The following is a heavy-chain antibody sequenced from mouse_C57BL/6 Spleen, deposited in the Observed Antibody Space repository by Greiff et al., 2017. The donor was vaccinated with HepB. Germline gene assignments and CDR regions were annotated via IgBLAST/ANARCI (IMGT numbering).Heavy chain of an antibody. CDR2: IDPSDSYT. D-gene: IGHD2-14*01. CDR3: AEGYYV. CDR1: GYTFTSYW. V-gene: IGHV1-50*01. Sequence: QVQLQQPGAELVKPGASVKLSCKASGYTFTSYWMQWVKQRPGQGLEWIGEIDPSDSYTNYNQKFKGKATLTVETSSSTAYMQLSSLTSEDSAVYYCAEGYYVWGTGTTVTVSS. J-gene: IGHJ1*03.